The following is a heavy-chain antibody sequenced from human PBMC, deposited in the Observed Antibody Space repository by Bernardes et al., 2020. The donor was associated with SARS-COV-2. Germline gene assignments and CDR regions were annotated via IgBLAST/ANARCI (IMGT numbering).Heavy chain of an antibody. V-gene: IGHV4-59*01. Sequence: SETLSLTCTVSNYNINDFYWSWIRQPPGKGLEWIGHIYYNGESVDYNTSLKSRLTISIDTSRNQLSLKLTSVTAADTAVYYCAKVGGLGGTRNYFDNWGQGTLVTVSS. J-gene: IGHJ4*02. D-gene: IGHD1-7*01. CDR1: NYNINDFY. CDR2: IYYNGESV. CDR3: AKVGGLGGTRNYFDN.